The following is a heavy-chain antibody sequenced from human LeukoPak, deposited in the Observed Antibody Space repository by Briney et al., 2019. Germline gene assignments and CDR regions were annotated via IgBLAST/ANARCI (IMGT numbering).Heavy chain of an antibody. J-gene: IGHJ4*02. CDR1: GFTFSSYW. Sequence: GGSLILSCAASGFTFSSYWMHWVRQAPGKGLVWVSRINSDGSSTSYADSVKGRFTISRDNAKNTLYLQMNSLRAEDTAVYYCARRGGSGSYEGNWGQGTLVTVSS. CDR2: INSDGSST. V-gene: IGHV3-74*01. CDR3: ARRGGSGSYEGN. D-gene: IGHD3-10*01.